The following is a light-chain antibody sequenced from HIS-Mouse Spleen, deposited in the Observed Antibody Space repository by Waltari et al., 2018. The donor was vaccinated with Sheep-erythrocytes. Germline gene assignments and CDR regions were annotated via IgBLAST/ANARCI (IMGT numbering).Light chain of an antibody. J-gene: IGLJ2*01. CDR1: KLGDKY. V-gene: IGLV3-1*01. CDR2: QDS. Sequence: SYELTQPPSVSVSPGQTASTTCPGDKLGDKYACCYQQKQGQSPLLVIYQDSKRPSGIPERFSGSNSGNTATLTISGTQAMDEADYYCQAWDSSTVVFGGGTKLTVL. CDR3: QAWDSSTVV.